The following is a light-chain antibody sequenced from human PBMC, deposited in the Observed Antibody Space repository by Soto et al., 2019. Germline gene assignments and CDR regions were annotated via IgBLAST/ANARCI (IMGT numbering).Light chain of an antibody. CDR2: DVT. Sequence: QSALTQPASVSGSPGQSITISCTGTSSDVGAYNYVSWYQHHPGKAPELMIYDVTNRPSGVSNRFSGSKSGNTASLTISGLQAEDEADYYCSSYTSSSPVVFGGGTQLTVL. J-gene: IGLJ2*01. V-gene: IGLV2-14*03. CDR1: SSDVGAYNY. CDR3: SSYTSSSPVV.